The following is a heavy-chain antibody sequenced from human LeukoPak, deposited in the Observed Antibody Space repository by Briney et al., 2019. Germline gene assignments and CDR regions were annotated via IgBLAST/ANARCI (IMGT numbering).Heavy chain of an antibody. J-gene: IGHJ4*02. CDR1: GFAFSSYA. CDR2: ISRRDDYT. CDR3: ANDYRSGSFHDF. V-gene: IGHV3-23*01. Sequence: GGSLRLSCAASGFAFSSYAMSWVRQPPGRGLEWVSVISRRDDYTYYADSVKGRFTISRDNSKNTLYLQMNTLRAEDTAVYYCANDYRSGSFHDFWGQGTLVTVSS. D-gene: IGHD3-10*01.